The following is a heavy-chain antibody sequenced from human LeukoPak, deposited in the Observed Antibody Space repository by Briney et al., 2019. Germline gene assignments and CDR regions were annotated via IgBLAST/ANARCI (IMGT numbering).Heavy chain of an antibody. CDR1: GGSISSSSYY. Sequence: PSETLSLTCTVSGGSISSSSYYWGWIRQPPGKGLEWFGSIYYSGSTYYNPSLKCRVTIPVETSKTRVSLKLNSVTAADTAVYYCARLLSCGYFGRIFDYWGQGTLVTVSS. CDR2: IYYSGST. D-gene: IGHD2-21*01. J-gene: IGHJ4*02. CDR3: ARLLSCGYFGRIFDY. V-gene: IGHV4-39*01.